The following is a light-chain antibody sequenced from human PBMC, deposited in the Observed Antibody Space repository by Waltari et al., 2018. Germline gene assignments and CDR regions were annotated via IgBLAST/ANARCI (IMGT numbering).Light chain of an antibody. CDR3: QQYNVWPPWT. CDR1: QGIHSD. V-gene: IGKV3-15*01. Sequence: EVVMTQSPATLSVSPGERATLSCRASQGIHSDLAWYQQKPGQPPRLLIYSASTRATGVPARFTGSGSGTEFTLIVSSLQPEDSAVYYCQQYNVWPPWTFGQGTKVEIK. CDR2: SAS. J-gene: IGKJ1*01.